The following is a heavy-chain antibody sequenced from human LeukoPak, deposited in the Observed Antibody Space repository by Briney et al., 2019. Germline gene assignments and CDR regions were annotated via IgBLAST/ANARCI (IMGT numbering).Heavy chain of an antibody. D-gene: IGHD3-10*01. V-gene: IGHV3-23*01. CDR1: GFTFSSYG. CDR2: ISGSGGST. CDR3: AKDQGRGLGSYSWGNFDY. J-gene: IGHJ4*02. Sequence: GGTLRLSCAASGFTFSSYGMSWVRQAPGKGLEWVSAISGSGGSTYYADSVKGRFTISRDNSKNTLYLQMNSLRAEDTAVYYCAKDQGRGLGSYSWGNFDYWGQRTLVTVSS.